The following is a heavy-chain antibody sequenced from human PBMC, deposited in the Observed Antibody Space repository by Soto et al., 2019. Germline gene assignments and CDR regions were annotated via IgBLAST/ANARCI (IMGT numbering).Heavy chain of an antibody. J-gene: IGHJ3*02. CDR3: ARARVRGVENAFDI. CDR1: GFTFSSYS. Sequence: EVQLVESGVGLVQPGGSLRLSCAASGFTFSSYSMKWVRQAPGMGLECVSYISSASNIIYYTDSVKGRFTISRDNAKNSLSLQMNSLRAEDTAVYYCARARVRGVENAFDIWGQGTMVTVSS. D-gene: IGHD3-10*01. CDR2: ISSASNII. V-gene: IGHV3-48*01.